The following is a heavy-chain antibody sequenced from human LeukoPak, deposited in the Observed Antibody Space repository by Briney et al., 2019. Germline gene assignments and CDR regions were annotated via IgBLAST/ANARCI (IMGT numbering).Heavy chain of an antibody. CDR1: GFTFSSYS. J-gene: IGHJ3*02. V-gene: IGHV3-21*01. CDR3: ARGGTMIVVDPGAFDI. D-gene: IGHD3-22*01. CDR2: ISSSSSYI. Sequence: GGSLRLSCAASGFTFSSYSMNWVRQAPGKGLEWVSSISSSSSYIYYADSVKGRFTISRDNAKNSLYLQMNSLRAEDTAVYYCARGGTMIVVDPGAFDIWGQGTMVTVSS.